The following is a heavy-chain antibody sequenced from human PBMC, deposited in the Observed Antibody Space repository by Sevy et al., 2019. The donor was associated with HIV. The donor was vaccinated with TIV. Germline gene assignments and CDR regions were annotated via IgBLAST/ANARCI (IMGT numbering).Heavy chain of an antibody. V-gene: IGHV3-9*01. CDR3: AKGEWELIDY. CDR1: GFTFDDYA. J-gene: IGHJ4*02. Sequence: GGSLRLSCAASGFTFDDYAMHWVRQTPGNGLEWVSGISWNSGSIGYADSVKGRFTISRDNAKNSLYLQMNSLRAEDTALYYCAKGEWELIDYWGQGTLVTVSS. D-gene: IGHD1-26*01. CDR2: ISWNSGSI.